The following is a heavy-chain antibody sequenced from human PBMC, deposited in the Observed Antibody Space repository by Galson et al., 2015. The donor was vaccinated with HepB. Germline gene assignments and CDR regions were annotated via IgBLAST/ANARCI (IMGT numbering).Heavy chain of an antibody. D-gene: IGHD6-19*01. J-gene: IGHJ4*02. V-gene: IGHV3-30-3*01. CDR3: ARDLAVDVGYFDY. Sequence: SLRLSCAASGFIFISYPMHWVRQAPGKGLEWVALISYDGSNKYYADSVKGRFTISRDNSKNMFYLQMNSLRAEDTAVYYCARDLAVDVGYFDYWGQGTLVTVSS. CDR1: GFIFISYP. CDR2: ISYDGSNK.